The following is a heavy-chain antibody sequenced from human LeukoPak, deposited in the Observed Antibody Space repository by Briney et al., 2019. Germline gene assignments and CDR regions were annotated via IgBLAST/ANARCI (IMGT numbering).Heavy chain of an antibody. V-gene: IGHV3-48*01. J-gene: IGHJ6*03. CDR3: ARDGYNWNDFYYYYYMDV. CDR2: ISSSSSTM. CDR1: GFTFSSYS. D-gene: IGHD1-20*01. Sequence: GGSLRLSCAASGFTFSSYSMNWVRQAPGKGLKWVSYISSSSSTMYYADSVKGRFTISRDNAKNSPSLQMNSRRAEDTAVYYCARDGYNWNDFYYYYYMDVWGKGTTVTVSS.